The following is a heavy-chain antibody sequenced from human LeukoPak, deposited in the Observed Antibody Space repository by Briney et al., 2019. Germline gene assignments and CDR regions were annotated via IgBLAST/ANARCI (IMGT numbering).Heavy chain of an antibody. CDR2: ISDSGDIT. Sequence: GGSLRLSCAASGFIFSSYVMSWVRQAPGKGLEWVSGISDSGDITYYADSVNGRFTISRDNSKNTLYLQLNSLRAEDTAVYFCAKDRVRGYSYGRQDYYYYGMDVWGQGTTVTVSS. D-gene: IGHD5-18*01. J-gene: IGHJ6*02. V-gene: IGHV3-23*01. CDR3: AKDRVRGYSYGRQDYYYYGMDV. CDR1: GFIFSSYV.